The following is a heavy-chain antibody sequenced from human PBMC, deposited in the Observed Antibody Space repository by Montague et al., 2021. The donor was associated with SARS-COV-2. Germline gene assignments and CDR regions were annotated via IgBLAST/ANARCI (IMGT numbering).Heavy chain of an antibody. Sequence: SETLSLTCTVSGGSISSSSYYRGWIRQPPGKGLEWIGCLYYSGSTYYNPSLKSRVTISVDTSKNQFSLKLSSVTAADTAVYYCARHSLAVTAIYNWFDPWGQGTLVTVSS. CDR3: ARHSLAVTAIYNWFDP. D-gene: IGHD2-21*02. V-gene: IGHV4-39*01. CDR1: GGSISSSSYY. J-gene: IGHJ5*02. CDR2: LYYSGST.